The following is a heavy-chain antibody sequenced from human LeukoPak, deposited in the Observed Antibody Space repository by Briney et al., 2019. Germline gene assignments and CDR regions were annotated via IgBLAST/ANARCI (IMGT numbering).Heavy chain of an antibody. Sequence: ASVKVSCKASGGTFSSYAISWVRQAPGQGLEWMGGIIPIFGTANYAQKFQGRVTMTRDTSTSTVYMELSSLRSEDTAVYYCARDPAGLWFGELFPGDYWGQGTLVTVSS. CDR3: ARDPAGLWFGELFPGDY. D-gene: IGHD3-10*01. CDR1: GGTFSSYA. CDR2: IIPIFGTA. V-gene: IGHV1-69*05. J-gene: IGHJ4*02.